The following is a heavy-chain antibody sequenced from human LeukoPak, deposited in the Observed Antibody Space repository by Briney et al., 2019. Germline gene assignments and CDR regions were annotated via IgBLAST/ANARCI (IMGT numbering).Heavy chain of an antibody. CDR3: ARDVAARPGAMDV. D-gene: IGHD6-6*01. J-gene: IGHJ6*03. CDR2: ISGSGGST. Sequence: GGSLRLSCAASGFTFSSYAMSWVRQAPGKGLEWVSAISGSGGSTYYADSVKGRFTISRDNAKNSLYLQMNSLRAEDTAVYYCARDVAARPGAMDVWGKGTTVTVSS. CDR1: GFTFSSYA. V-gene: IGHV3-23*01.